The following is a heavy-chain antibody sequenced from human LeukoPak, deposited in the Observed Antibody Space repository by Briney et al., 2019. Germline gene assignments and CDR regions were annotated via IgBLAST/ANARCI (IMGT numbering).Heavy chain of an antibody. Sequence: SETLSLTCAVYGGSFSGYYWSWIRQPPGKGLEYIGYIYYSGRTHYNPSLKSRVTMSVDTSKNQFSLSLSSVTAADTAVYYCARTPDRGGFDFWGQGMLVTVSS. CDR3: ARTPDRGGFDF. CDR2: IYYSGRT. V-gene: IGHV4-34*11. J-gene: IGHJ4*02. CDR1: GGSFSGYY. D-gene: IGHD3-10*01.